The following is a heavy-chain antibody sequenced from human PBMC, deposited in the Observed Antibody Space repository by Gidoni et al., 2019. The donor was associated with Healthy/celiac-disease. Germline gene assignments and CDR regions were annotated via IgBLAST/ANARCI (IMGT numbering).Heavy chain of an antibody. CDR3: AKGTKLSVLTDYDY. CDR2: IAYDGINK. V-gene: IGHV3-30*18. J-gene: IGHJ4*02. D-gene: IGHD1-1*01. CDR1: GFTFSSYG. Sequence: QVQLVESGGGVVQPGRSLRLSCAASGFTFSSYGMPWVRQAPGKGLECGADIAYDGINKYYPDSVKCRFTIARDNSKNTLYLQMNSLIAEDTAVYYGAKGTKLSVLTDYDYWGQGTLVTVSS.